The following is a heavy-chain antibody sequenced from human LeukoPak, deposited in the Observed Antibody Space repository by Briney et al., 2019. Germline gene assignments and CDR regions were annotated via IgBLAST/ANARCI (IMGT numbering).Heavy chain of an antibody. Sequence: SETLSLTCTVSGGSISSYYWSWIRQPAGKGLEWIGRIYTSGSTNYNPSLKSRVTISGDRSKNQFSLELSSVTAADTAVYYCARAGDYSHYLEVFDYWGQGTLVTVSS. V-gene: IGHV4-4*07. D-gene: IGHD4-11*01. CDR3: ARAGDYSHYLEVFDY. CDR1: GGSISSYY. CDR2: IYTSGST. J-gene: IGHJ4*02.